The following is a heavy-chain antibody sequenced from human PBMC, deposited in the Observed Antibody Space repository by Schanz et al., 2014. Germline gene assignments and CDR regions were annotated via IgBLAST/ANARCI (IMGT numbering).Heavy chain of an antibody. Sequence: QVQLVQSGAEVKKPGSSVKVSCKASGGTFSSSGVSWVRQAPGQGLEWMGRIIPILGVPDYAQRFQGRVTLSADESTNTVYMELSSLRSEDTAVYYCARGPGMVGANFDYWGQGTLVTVSS. D-gene: IGHD1-26*01. CDR3: ARGPGMVGANFDY. CDR1: GGTFSSSG. J-gene: IGHJ4*02. CDR2: IIPILGVP. V-gene: IGHV1-69*04.